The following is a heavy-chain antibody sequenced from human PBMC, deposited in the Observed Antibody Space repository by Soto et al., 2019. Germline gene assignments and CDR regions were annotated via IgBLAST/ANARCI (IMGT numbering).Heavy chain of an antibody. V-gene: IGHV1-69*01. Sequence: QVPMVQSGAEVKKPGSSVKVSCKASGGTFSSYAISWVRQAPGQGLEWMGGIIPIFGTANYAQKFQGRVTITADETTSTAYMELSSRRSADTAVYYCARTLVGATNKAPSSYYYYGMDVWCHGTTVTVSS. CDR3: ARTLVGATNKAPSSYYYYGMDV. J-gene: IGHJ6*02. CDR1: GGTFSSYA. CDR2: IIPIFGTA. D-gene: IGHD1-26*01.